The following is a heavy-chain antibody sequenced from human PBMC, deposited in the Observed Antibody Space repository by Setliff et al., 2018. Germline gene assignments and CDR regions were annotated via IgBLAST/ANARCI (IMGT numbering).Heavy chain of an antibody. CDR3: ARRVSYDSSGYPLGY. CDR2: ISPYNGNT. D-gene: IGHD3-22*01. Sequence: ASVKVSCKASGYTFKTYGFTWVRQAPGQGLEWMGWISPYNGNTNSAQKFQGRVTMTTDTSTSTAYMDLSSLTSEDTAVYFCARRVSYDSSGYPLGYWGQGTLVTVSS. CDR1: GYTFKTYG. V-gene: IGHV1-18*01. J-gene: IGHJ4*02.